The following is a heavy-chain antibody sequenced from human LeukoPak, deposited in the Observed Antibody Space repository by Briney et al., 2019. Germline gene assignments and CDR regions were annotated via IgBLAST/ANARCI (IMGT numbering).Heavy chain of an antibody. CDR1: GGSISSYY. J-gene: IGHJ6*02. CDR3: ARVRYSIFFGESSPAPTYYYYGMDV. D-gene: IGHD3-10*01. Sequence: PSETLSLTCTVSGGSISSYYWSWIRQPPGKGLEWIGYIYYSGTTNYNPSLKSRVTISVDTSKNQFSLQLNSVTPEDTAVHYCARVRYSIFFGESSPAPTYYYYGMDVWGQGTTVTVSS. V-gene: IGHV4-59*12. CDR2: IYYSGTT.